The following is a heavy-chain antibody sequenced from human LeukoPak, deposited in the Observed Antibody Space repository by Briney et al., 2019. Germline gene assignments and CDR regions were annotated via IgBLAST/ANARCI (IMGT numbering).Heavy chain of an antibody. D-gene: IGHD3-9*01. CDR1: GFTLSSYG. CDR2: IQYDGSNK. J-gene: IGHJ4*02. CDR3: AKDESAYYDILTGNSALEY. Sequence: GGSLRLSCAASGFTLSSYGMHWVRQAPGKGLEWVTFIQYDGSNKYYADSVKGRFTISRDNSKNTLYVQMNSLRAEDTAMYYCAKDESAYYDILTGNSALEYWGQGALVTVSS. V-gene: IGHV3-30*02.